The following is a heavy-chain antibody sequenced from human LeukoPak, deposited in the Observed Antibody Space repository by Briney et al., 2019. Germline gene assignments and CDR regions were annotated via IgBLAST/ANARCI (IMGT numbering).Heavy chain of an antibody. J-gene: IGHJ4*02. CDR1: GFTFSDAW. V-gene: IGHV3-15*01. CDR2: IKSKTDGGTT. D-gene: IGHD1-26*01. Sequence: GGSLRLPCAASGFTFSDAWMSWVRQAPGKGLEWVGRIKSKTDGGTTEYAAPVKGRFSISGDDSKNTLYLQMNSLKTEDTAVYYCATDRIVGASAYWGQGTLVTVSS. CDR3: ATDRIVGASAY.